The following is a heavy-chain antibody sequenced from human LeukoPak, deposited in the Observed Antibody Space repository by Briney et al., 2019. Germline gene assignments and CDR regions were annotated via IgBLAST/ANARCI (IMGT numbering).Heavy chain of an antibody. CDR2: INPNSGGT. CDR3: ARGGTVVRGADDAFDI. V-gene: IGHV1-2*02. Sequence: ASVKVSCKASGFTFTGYYMHWVRQAPGQGLEWMGWINPNSGGTNYAQKFQGRVTMTRETSISTVYMELSGLRSDDTAVYSCARGGTVVRGADDAFDIWGQGTMVTAS. CDR1: GFTFTGYY. D-gene: IGHD3-10*01. J-gene: IGHJ3*02.